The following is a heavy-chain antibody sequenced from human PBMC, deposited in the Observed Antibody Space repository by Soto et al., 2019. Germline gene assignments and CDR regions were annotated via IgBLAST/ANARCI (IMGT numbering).Heavy chain of an antibody. J-gene: IGHJ6*03. CDR3: AKDPLVYGSSWYRASTYYYYYYYMDV. V-gene: IGHV3-23*01. Sequence: GGSLRLSCAASGFTFSSYAMSWVRQAPGKGLEWVSAISGSGGSTYYADSVKGRFTISRDNSKNTLYLQMNSLRAEDTAVYYCAKDPLVYGSSWYRASTYYYYYYYMDVWGKGTTVTVSS. D-gene: IGHD6-13*01. CDR1: GFTFSSYA. CDR2: ISGSGGST.